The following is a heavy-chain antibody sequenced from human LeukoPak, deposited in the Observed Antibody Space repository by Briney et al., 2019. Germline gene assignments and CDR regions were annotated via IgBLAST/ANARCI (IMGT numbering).Heavy chain of an antibody. D-gene: IGHD5-12*01. CDR1: GFSFGTYG. J-gene: IGHJ4*02. CDR3: ARGPSGYYYFEE. CDR2: INRNGIST. Sequence: PGGSLRLSCAASGFSFGTYGMTWVRQVPGKGLEWVSGINRNGISTLYADSVKGRFTISRDNAKNSLYLQMNSLRAEDTALYYCARGPSGYYYFEEWGQGTLVTVSS. V-gene: IGHV3-20*04.